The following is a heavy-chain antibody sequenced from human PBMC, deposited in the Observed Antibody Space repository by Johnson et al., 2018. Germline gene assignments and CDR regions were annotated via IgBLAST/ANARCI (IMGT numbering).Heavy chain of an antibody. CDR3: AREYSSSSTARYYYYYYMDV. CDR1: GFTVSSNY. D-gene: IGHD6-6*01. Sequence: VQLVESGGGLIQPGGSLRLSCAASGFTVSSNYMSWVRQAPGKGLEWVSVIYSGGSTYYADSVKGRFTISRDNSKNTLYLQMNSLRAEDTAVYYCAREYSSSSTARYYYYYYMDVWGKGTTVTVSS. CDR2: IYSGGST. V-gene: IGHV3-53*01. J-gene: IGHJ6*03.